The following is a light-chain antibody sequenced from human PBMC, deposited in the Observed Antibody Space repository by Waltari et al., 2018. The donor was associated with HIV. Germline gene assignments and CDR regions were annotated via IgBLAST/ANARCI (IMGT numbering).Light chain of an antibody. CDR3: AAWDDSLSGPV. CDR1: SSNIGSNY. V-gene: IGLV1-47*01. J-gene: IGLJ3*02. Sequence: QSVLTQPPSASVTPGQRVTISCSGSSSNIGSNYVYWYQQLPGTAPKLLIYRNNQRPSGVPYRFSGSKSGTSSSLAISGLRSEDEADYYCAAWDDSLSGPVFGGGTKLTVL. CDR2: RNN.